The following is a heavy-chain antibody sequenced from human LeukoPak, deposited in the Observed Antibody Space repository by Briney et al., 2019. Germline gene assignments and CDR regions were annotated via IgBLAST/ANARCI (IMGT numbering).Heavy chain of an antibody. CDR3: ARDVTARNYFDS. Sequence: GGSLRLSCAASGFTFSRDWMSWVRQSPGKGLEWLSAVDGLSETIYYADSVKGRFTISRDNAKNSLSLHMTNLRVEDTAIYYCARDVTARNYFDSWGQGTLVTVSS. V-gene: IGHV3-21*06. D-gene: IGHD2-21*02. J-gene: IGHJ4*02. CDR2: VDGLSETI. CDR1: GFTFSRDW.